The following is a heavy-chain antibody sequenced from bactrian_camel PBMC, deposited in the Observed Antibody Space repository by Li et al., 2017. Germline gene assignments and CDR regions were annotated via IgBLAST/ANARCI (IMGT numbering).Heavy chain of an antibody. V-gene: IGHV3S53*01. Sequence: HVQLVESGGGSVQAGGSLRLSCEASGGTYSHYRPYCMAWFRQPPGKSREGVAAVSTGGSSTMYVDSVKGRFTVSQDDAKYTVFLQMNNLKPEDTGVYTCAADSEQWFGCSATSPANYDFWGPGTQVTVS. CDR2: VSTGGSST. CDR1: GGTYSHYRPYC. D-gene: IGHD2*01. CDR3: AADSEQWFGCSATSPANYDF. J-gene: IGHJ4*01.